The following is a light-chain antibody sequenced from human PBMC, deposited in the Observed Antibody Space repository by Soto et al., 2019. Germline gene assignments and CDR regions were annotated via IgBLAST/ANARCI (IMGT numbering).Light chain of an antibody. Sequence: EIVWTQSPGTLSFSPGERATLSCRASQSVSSSYLAWYQQKPGQAPRLLIYGASSRATGIPDRFSGSGSGTDFTLTISRRETEDVAVYYCQQYGSSPPTWTFGQGTKVEIK. CDR2: GAS. J-gene: IGKJ1*01. CDR3: QQYGSSPPTWT. V-gene: IGKV3-20*01. CDR1: QSVSSSY.